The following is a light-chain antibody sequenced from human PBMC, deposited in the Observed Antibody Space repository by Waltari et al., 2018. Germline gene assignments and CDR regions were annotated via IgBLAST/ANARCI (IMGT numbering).Light chain of an antibody. V-gene: IGLV1-44*01. Sequence: QSVLTQPPSASGTPGQRVTLSCSGTGSNIGSNSLNWYQQIPGTAPKVLIYSNNQRPSGVPGRFSGSKSGTSASLAISGLQSEDEADYYCATWDDSLNGLVFGGGTRLTVL. CDR1: GSNIGSNS. J-gene: IGLJ2*01. CDR2: SNN. CDR3: ATWDDSLNGLV.